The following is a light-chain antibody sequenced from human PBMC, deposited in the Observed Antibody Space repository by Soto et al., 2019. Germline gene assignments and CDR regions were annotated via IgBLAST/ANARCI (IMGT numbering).Light chain of an antibody. Sequence: EIVLTQSPGTLSLSPGERATLSCRASQSVSSSSLTWYQQKPSQAPRLLIYGASTRATGIPDRFSGSGSGTDFSLTISRLEPEDFAVYYCLQFDISPLYTFGQGTKVDIK. V-gene: IGKV3-20*01. CDR1: QSVSSSS. CDR2: GAS. J-gene: IGKJ2*01. CDR3: LQFDISPLYT.